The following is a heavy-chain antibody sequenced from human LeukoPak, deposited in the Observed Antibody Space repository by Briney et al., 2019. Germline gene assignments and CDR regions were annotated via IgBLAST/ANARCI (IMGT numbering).Heavy chain of an antibody. CDR3: ARDHIVVVPAAPLKDY. Sequence: GGSLRLSCAASGFSFSTYYMHWVRQAPGKGLVWVSHINSDGSDIRYADSVKGRFTISRDNAKNTLYLQMNSLRAEDTAVYYCARDHIVVVPAAPLKDYWGQGTLVTVSS. CDR2: INSDGSDI. D-gene: IGHD2-2*01. V-gene: IGHV3-74*01. CDR1: GFSFSTYY. J-gene: IGHJ4*02.